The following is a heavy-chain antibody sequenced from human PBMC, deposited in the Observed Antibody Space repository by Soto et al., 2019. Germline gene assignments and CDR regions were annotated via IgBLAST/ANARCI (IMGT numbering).Heavy chain of an antibody. D-gene: IGHD1-26*01. CDR3: ARRLATSVSALGY. V-gene: IGHV3-30-3*01. J-gene: IGHJ4*02. Sequence: QVQLVQSGGGVVQAGNSLRLSCTPSGLTFTSSSFHWVRQAPGKGLEWVSVISENGDRQYSTESVRGRFLISRDNYTNTVYLQMNSPRPEDTGVYFCARRLATSVSALGYWGQGALVTVSS. CDR2: ISENGDRQ. CDR1: GLTFTSSS.